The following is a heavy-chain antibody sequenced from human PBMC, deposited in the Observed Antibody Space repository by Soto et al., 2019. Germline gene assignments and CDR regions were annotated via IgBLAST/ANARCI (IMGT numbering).Heavy chain of an antibody. CDR1: GDSISSADSY. Sequence: TLSLTCSVSGDSISSADSYWSWIRQSPGKGLEWIGYIHYSGNTYSSPSLKSRLIMSVDTSKSQFSLKLSSVTAADTAVYYCARLLQVTMRVVSFDSWGQGNLVTVSS. J-gene: IGHJ4*02. CDR2: IHYSGNT. CDR3: ARLLQVTMRVVSFDS. D-gene: IGHD3-22*01. V-gene: IGHV4-30-4*01.